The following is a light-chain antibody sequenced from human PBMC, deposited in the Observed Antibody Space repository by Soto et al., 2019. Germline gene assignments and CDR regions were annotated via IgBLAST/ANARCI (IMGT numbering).Light chain of an antibody. CDR2: WAS. J-gene: IGKJ4*01. V-gene: IGKV4-1*01. Sequence: DIVMTQSPDSLAVALGERATINCKSSQSGLLTSNNKNYLAWYQQKPGQPPKVLISWASTRESGGPDRFSGSRSGTDFTLTTTSLQAEDVAVYYCQQYYTTLTVGGGTKVEIK. CDR1: QSGLLTSNNKNY. CDR3: QQYYTTLT.